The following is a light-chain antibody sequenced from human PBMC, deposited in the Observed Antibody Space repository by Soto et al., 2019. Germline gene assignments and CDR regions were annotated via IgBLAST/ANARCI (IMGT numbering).Light chain of an antibody. J-gene: IGKJ1*01. CDR3: QQSYSTPT. V-gene: IGKV1-8*01. CDR2: GAS. Sequence: AILMTQSPSSLSASTGDRVTITCRASQGISSYLAWYRQKPGKAPQLLIYGASTLQSGVPSRFSASGSGTHFTPTINSLQPEDFGTYSCQQSYSTPTFGQGTKVDIK. CDR1: QGISSY.